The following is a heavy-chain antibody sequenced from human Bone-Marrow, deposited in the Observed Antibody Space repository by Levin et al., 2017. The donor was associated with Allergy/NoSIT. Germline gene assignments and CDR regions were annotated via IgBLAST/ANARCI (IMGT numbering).Heavy chain of an antibody. CDR1: GYTFTDYY. J-gene: IGHJ4*02. V-gene: IGHV1-2*02. Sequence: PGGSLRLSCKASGYTFTDYYIHWVRQAPGQGLEWMGWINPLTDGASYARKFRGRLTMTTDTSTRTVYMELSRVAPVDTALYFCAKDISATGWYTHWGQGTFVSVSS. CDR3: AKDISATGWYTH. D-gene: IGHD6-19*01. CDR2: INPLTDGA.